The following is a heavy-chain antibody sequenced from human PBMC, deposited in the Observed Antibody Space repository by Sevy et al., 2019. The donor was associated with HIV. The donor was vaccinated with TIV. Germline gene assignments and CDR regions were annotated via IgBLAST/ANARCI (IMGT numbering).Heavy chain of an antibody. Sequence: GGSLRLSCGASGFTFSNYAMSWVRQAPGKGPEWVSGINNGGSTYYADSVKGRFTISRDNSKKMVFLQMNSMRAEDTAIYYCASGDTTMITDLDYWGQGALVTVSS. V-gene: IGHV3-23*01. CDR1: GFTFSNYA. CDR3: ASGDTTMITDLDY. D-gene: IGHD5-18*01. CDR2: INNGGST. J-gene: IGHJ4*02.